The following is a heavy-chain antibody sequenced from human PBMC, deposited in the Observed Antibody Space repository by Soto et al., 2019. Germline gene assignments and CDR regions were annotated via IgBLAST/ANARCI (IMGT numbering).Heavy chain of an antibody. D-gene: IGHD3-9*01. Sequence: GGSLRLSCAASGFTFSSYAMSWVRQAPGKGLEWVSAISGSGGSTYYADSVKGRFTISRDNSKNTLYLQMNSLRAEDTAVYYCAKELGPELSDILTGYYVYYYYGMDVWGQGTTVTVSS. CDR1: GFTFSSYA. V-gene: IGHV3-23*01. CDR3: AKELGPELSDILTGYYVYYYYGMDV. CDR2: ISGSGGST. J-gene: IGHJ6*02.